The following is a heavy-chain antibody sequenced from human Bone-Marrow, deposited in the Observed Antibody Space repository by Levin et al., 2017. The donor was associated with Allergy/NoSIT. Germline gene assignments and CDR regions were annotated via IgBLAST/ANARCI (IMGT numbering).Heavy chain of an antibody. CDR1: GGSITSGSNY. Sequence: SETLSLTCTVSGGSITSGSNYWSWIRQPAGKALEWIGRIHTSGLTNYNPSLKSRVTISADTSKNQFSLRLTSVTAADTAVYYCARDRKRGLEEDAFDIWGQGTMLTVSS. CDR2: IHTSGLT. V-gene: IGHV4-61*02. CDR3: ARDRKRGLEEDAFDI. J-gene: IGHJ3*02.